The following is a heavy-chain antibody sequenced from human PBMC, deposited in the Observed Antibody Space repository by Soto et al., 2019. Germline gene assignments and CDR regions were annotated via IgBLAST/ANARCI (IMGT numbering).Heavy chain of an antibody. V-gene: IGHV3-48*04. D-gene: IGHD1-26*01. CDR3: ARGLPSGHYFG. CDR2: ISSTRTTI. Sequence: EVHLVESGGGLVQPGGSLRLSCAASGFSFGTYAMNWVRQAPGKGLEWVSYISSTRTTIHYADSVKGRFTISRDNAKNSLYLQMNNVRVADTAVYYCARGLPSGHYFGWGQGSLVTVSS. J-gene: IGHJ4*02. CDR1: GFSFGTYA.